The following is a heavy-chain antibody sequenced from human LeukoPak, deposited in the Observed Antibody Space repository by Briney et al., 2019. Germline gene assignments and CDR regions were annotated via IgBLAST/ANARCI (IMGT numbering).Heavy chain of an antibody. J-gene: IGHJ4*02. CDR2: IYPGDSDT. CDR1: GYSFTSYW. V-gene: IGHV5-51*01. D-gene: IGHD3-10*01. Sequence: GESLKISCKGSGYSFTSYWIGWVRQMPGKGLEWMGIIYPGDSDTRYSPSFQGQVTISADKSISTAYLQWSSLKASDTAMYYCARHGSGYYGSGSYYNLDDYWGQGTLVTVPS. CDR3: ARHGSGYYGSGSYYNLDDY.